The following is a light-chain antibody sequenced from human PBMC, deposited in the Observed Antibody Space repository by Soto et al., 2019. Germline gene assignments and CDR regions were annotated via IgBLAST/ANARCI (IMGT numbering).Light chain of an antibody. J-gene: IGLJ2*01. CDR2: DVS. CDR1: SSDVGGYNY. Sequence: QSVLTQPASVSGSPGQSITISCTGTSSDVGGYNYVSWYQQHPGKAPKLMIYDVSNRPSGVSNRFSGFKSGNTASLTISGLLAEDEADYYCSSYPRSSTNVVFGGGTKLTVL. V-gene: IGLV2-14*01. CDR3: SSYPRSSTNVV.